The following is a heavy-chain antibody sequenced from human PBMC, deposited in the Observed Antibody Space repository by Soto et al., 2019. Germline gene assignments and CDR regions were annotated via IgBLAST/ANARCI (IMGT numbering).Heavy chain of an antibody. J-gene: IGHJ5*02. CDR3: ARDRVMLTFGGASEEWGIDP. Sequence: PSETLSLTCTVSGDSITSGVHYWSWIRQLPGKGLEWIGYIFYSGPTYYNPSLKSRVALSVDTSKNQFSLKLNSVTAADTAVYYCARDRVMLTFGGASEEWGIDPWGPGTLVTVSS. V-gene: IGHV4-31*03. CDR1: GDSITSGVHY. D-gene: IGHD3-16*01. CDR2: IFYSGPT.